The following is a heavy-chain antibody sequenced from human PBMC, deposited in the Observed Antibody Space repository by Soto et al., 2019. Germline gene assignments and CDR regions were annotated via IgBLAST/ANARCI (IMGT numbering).Heavy chain of an antibody. D-gene: IGHD3-22*01. CDR1: GYTFTSYG. CDR2: ISAYNGNT. J-gene: IGHJ4*02. V-gene: IGHV1-18*04. CDR3: ARVEGGYYDSSGYYLDY. Sequence: ASVKVSCKASGYTFTSYGISWVRQAPGQGLEWMGWISAYNGNTNYAQKLQGRVTMTTDTSTSTAYMELRSLRSVDTAVYYCARVEGGYYDSSGYYLDYWGQGTLVTVSS.